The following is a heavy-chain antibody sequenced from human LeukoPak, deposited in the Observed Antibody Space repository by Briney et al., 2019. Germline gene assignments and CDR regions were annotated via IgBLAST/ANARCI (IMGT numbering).Heavy chain of an antibody. CDR3: ARRAEWDLPSLFDY. Sequence: ASVKVSCKASGYTFTSYDINWVRQATGQGLEWMGWINPNSGGTNYAQKFQGRVTMTRDTSISTAYMELSRLRSDDTAVYYCARRAEWDLPSLFDYWGQGTLVTVSS. J-gene: IGHJ4*02. V-gene: IGHV1-2*02. CDR1: GYTFTSYD. D-gene: IGHD1-26*01. CDR2: INPNSGGT.